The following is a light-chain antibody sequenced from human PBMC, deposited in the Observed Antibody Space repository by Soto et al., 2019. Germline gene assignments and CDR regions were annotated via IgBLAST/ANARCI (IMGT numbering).Light chain of an antibody. J-gene: IGKJ4*01. CDR2: DTS. CDR1: QSVSSD. V-gene: IGKV3-15*01. CDR3: QPYNNWPLT. Sequence: ETVMTQFPATLSVSPGDRVTLSFRASQSVSSDVAWYQQKPGQSPRLLIYDTSTRATGVPTRFSGSRSGAEFTLTINSLQSEDFAVYYCQPYNNWPLTFGGGTKVDI.